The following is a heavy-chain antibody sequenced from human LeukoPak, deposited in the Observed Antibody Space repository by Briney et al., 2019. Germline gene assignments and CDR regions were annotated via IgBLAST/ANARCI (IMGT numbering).Heavy chain of an antibody. J-gene: IGHJ4*02. CDR2: IYHSGST. D-gene: IGHD3-22*01. CDR3: ARVSGYDSSGYYSDY. V-gene: IGHV4-59*08. CDR1: GGSISTYY. Sequence: SETLSLTCTVSGGSISTYYWSWIRQPPGKGLEWIGSIYHSGSTNYNPSLKSRVTMSVDTSKNQFSLKLSSVTAADTAVYYCARVSGYDSSGYYSDYWGQGTLVTVSS.